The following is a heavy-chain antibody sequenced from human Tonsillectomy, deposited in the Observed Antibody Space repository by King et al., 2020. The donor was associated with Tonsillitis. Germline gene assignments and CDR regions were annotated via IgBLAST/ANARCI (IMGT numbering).Heavy chain of an antibody. CDR2: ISSSSDYI. CDR1: GFTFNSYS. D-gene: IGHD3-22*01. Sequence: VQLVESGGGLVKPGGSLRLSCAASGFTFNSYSMNWVRQAPGKGLEWVSSISSSSDYIYYTDSVKGRFTISRDNAKNSLYLQMNSLRAEDTAVYYCARGLSYSGYYMWGVFDHWGQGTLVTVSS. J-gene: IGHJ4*02. CDR3: ARGLSYSGYYMWGVFDH. V-gene: IGHV3-21*01.